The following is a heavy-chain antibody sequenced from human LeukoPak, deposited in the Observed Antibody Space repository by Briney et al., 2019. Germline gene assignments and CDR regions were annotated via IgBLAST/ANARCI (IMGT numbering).Heavy chain of an antibody. Sequence: GASVKVSCKASGYTFTSYDINWVRQAPGQGLEWMGIINPSGGSTSYAQKFQGRVTMTRDTSTSTVYMELSSLRSEDTAVYYCARDPYSCGWLLEISFDYWGQGTLVTVSS. CDR1: GYTFTSYD. J-gene: IGHJ4*02. D-gene: IGHD6-19*01. CDR2: INPSGGST. CDR3: ARDPYSCGWLLEISFDY. V-gene: IGHV1-46*01.